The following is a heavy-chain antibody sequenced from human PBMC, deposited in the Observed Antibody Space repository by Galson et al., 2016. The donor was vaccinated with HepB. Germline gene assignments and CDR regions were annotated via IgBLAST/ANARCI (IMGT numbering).Heavy chain of an antibody. CDR3: AREYSSDYGMDV. V-gene: IGHV4-39*01. CDR1: GGSTGSSSYY. J-gene: IGHJ6*02. Sequence: SETLSLTCTVSGGSTGSSSYYWGWIRQPPGKGLEWIGSIYYSGNTYYNPSLKSRVTISVDTSKSQFSLKLRSVTAADTAVYYCAREYSSDYGMDVWGQGTTVTVFS. CDR2: IYYSGNT. D-gene: IGHD6-6*01.